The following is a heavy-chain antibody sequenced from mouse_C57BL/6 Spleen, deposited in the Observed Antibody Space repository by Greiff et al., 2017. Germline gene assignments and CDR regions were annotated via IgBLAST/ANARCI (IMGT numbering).Heavy chain of an antibody. CDR1: GYTFTDYY. D-gene: IGHD2-12*01. J-gene: IGHJ2*01. CDR2: INPNNGGT. V-gene: IGHV1-26*01. CDR3: ARGGTTVDY. Sequence: VQLQQSGPELVKPGASVKISCKASGYTFTDYYMNWVKQSHGKSLEWIGDINPNNGGTSYNQKFKGKATLTVDKSSSTAYMELRSLTSEDSAVNYCARGGTTVDYWGQGTTLTVSS.